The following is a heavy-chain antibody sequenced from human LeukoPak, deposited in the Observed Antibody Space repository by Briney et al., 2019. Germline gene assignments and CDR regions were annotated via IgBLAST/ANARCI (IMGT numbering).Heavy chain of an antibody. CDR3: ARSQWELPGDFDY. Sequence: AGSLRLTCAASGFTFISYSMNWVRQAPGKGLECVSSISSSSSYIYYADSVKGRFTISRDNAKNSLYLQMNSLRAEDTAVYYCARSQWELPGDFDYWGQGTLVTVSS. V-gene: IGHV3-21*01. J-gene: IGHJ4*02. D-gene: IGHD1-26*01. CDR2: ISSSSSYI. CDR1: GFTFISYS.